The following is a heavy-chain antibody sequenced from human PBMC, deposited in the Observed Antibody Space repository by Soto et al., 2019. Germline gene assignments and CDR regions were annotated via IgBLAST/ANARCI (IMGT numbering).Heavy chain of an antibody. J-gene: IGHJ4*02. CDR2: INSGGDTT. D-gene: IGHD3-3*01. CDR1: GFTFASYT. CDR3: AKSEGPPASLDGYFDY. Sequence: EVQLLESGGGMVQPGESLRLSCAASGFTFASYTMTWVRQAPGKGLEWVSTINSGGDTTYYSDSVKGRFTISRDSPKNTLFLLMTSLRAEDTAVYYCAKSEGPPASLDGYFDYWGQGTLVTVSS. V-gene: IGHV3-23*01.